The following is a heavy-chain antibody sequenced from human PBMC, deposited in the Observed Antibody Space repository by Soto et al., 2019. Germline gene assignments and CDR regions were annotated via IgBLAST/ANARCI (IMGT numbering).Heavy chain of an antibody. CDR2: INPSGGYT. Sequence: GASVKVSCKASGYTFSSYYMNWVRQAPGQGLEWLGIINPSGGYTTYAQRFLGRVTMTSDTSTSTVHMELGSLTSEDTAVYYCAREGVAPYYYYGMDVWGQGTPVTVSS. J-gene: IGHJ6*02. D-gene: IGHD5-12*01. CDR3: AREGVAPYYYYGMDV. CDR1: GYTFSSYY. V-gene: IGHV1-46*01.